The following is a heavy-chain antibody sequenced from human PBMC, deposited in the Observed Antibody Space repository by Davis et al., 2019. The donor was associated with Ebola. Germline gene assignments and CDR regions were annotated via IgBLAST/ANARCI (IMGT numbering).Heavy chain of an antibody. CDR2: ISSSSSYI. V-gene: IGHV3-21*01. CDR3: VRGGFYYGA. CDR1: GFTFSSYA. D-gene: IGHD3-10*01. Sequence: PGGSLRLSCAASGFTFSSYAMSWVRQAPGKGLEWVSSISSSSSYIYYADSVKGRFTISRDNAKNSLYLQMNSLRVEDTAVYYCVRGGFYYGAWGQGTLVTVSS. J-gene: IGHJ5*02.